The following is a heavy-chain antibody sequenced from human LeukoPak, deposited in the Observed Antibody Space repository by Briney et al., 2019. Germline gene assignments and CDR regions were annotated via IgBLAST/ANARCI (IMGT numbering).Heavy chain of an antibody. Sequence: SVKVSCKASGGTFSSYAISWVRQAPGQGLEWVGRIIPIFGIANYAQKYQGRVTITADKSTSTAYMELSSLRSEDTAVYYCASLTRPRGYFYGMDVWGQGTTVTVSS. CDR3: ASLTRPRGYFYGMDV. CDR1: GGTFSSYA. J-gene: IGHJ6*02. V-gene: IGHV1-69*04. CDR2: IIPIFGIA.